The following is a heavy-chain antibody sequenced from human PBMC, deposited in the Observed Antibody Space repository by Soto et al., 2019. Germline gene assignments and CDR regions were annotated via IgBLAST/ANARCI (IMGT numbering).Heavy chain of an antibody. CDR3: AREGYYSVSGSYSPPRYYGMDV. V-gene: IGHV1-18*01. Sequence: QVQLVQSGAEVKKPGSSVKVSCKASGYTFISYGISWVRQAPGQGLEWTGWISAYKDYTNYAQKLQGRVTMTTDTYTRRAYLELRSLRADNTAVYYCAREGYYSVSGSYSPPRYYGMDVWGQGTTVTVSS. J-gene: IGHJ6*02. D-gene: IGHD3-10*01. CDR1: GYTFISYG. CDR2: ISAYKDYT.